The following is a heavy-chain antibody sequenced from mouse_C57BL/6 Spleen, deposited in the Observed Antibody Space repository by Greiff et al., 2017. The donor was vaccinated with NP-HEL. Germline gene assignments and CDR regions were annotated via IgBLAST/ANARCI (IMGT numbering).Heavy chain of an antibody. CDR3: ANRRTVVAHWYFDV. Sequence: VQLQQPGAELVKPGASVKVSCKASGYTFTSYWMHWVKQRPGQGLEWIGRIHPSDSDTNYNQKFKGKATLTVDKPSSAAYMRLSSLTSEDSAVYYCANRRTVVAHWYFDVWGTGTTVTVSS. V-gene: IGHV1-74*01. CDR2: IHPSDSDT. D-gene: IGHD1-1*01. J-gene: IGHJ1*03. CDR1: GYTFTSYW.